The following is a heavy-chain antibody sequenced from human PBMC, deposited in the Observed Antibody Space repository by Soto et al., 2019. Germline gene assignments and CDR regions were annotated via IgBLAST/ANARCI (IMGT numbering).Heavy chain of an antibody. Sequence: PGESLKISCKGSGYSFTSYWISWVRQMPGKGLEWMGRIDPSDSYTNYSPSFQGHVTISADKSISTAYLQWSSLKASDTAMYYCARHELYCSGGSCYGYGMDVWGQGTTVTVS. J-gene: IGHJ6*02. CDR3: ARHELYCSGGSCYGYGMDV. CDR2: IDPSDSYT. D-gene: IGHD2-15*01. CDR1: GYSFTSYW. V-gene: IGHV5-10-1*01.